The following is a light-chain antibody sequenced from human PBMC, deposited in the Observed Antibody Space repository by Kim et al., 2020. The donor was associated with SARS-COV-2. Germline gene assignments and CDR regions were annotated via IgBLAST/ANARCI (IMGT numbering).Light chain of an antibody. Sequence: APGKTATSTWGGDNIGGESVHWYQQRPGQAPVLVISYNNDRPSGIPERFSGSNSGNTATLTITRVEAGDEADYFCQVWDSSGDHPVFGGGTKVTVL. V-gene: IGLV3-21*04. CDR2: YNN. CDR1: NIGGES. CDR3: QVWDSSGDHPV. J-gene: IGLJ3*02.